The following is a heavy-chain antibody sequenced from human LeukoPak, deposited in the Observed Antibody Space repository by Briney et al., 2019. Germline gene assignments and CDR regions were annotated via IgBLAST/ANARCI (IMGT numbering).Heavy chain of an antibody. V-gene: IGHV3-7*01. CDR1: GFTFSNYW. Sequence: GGSLRLSCAASGFTFSNYWMSWVRQAPGKGLEWVANIKQDGSEKYSVDSVKGRFTISRDNAKKSLFLQMNSLRAEDTAVYYCARDPYSGSYGHLYYYYMDVWGKGTTVTISS. J-gene: IGHJ6*03. D-gene: IGHD1-26*01. CDR2: IKQDGSEK. CDR3: ARDPYSGSYGHLYYYYMDV.